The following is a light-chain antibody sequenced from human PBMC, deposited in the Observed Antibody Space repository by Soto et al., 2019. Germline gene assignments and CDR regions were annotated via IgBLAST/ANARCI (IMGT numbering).Light chain of an antibody. J-gene: IGLJ3*02. CDR1: SNDVGRYNF. CDR3: SSYTTVGAWV. Sequence: QPVLTQPASVSGSPGQSITISCTGTSNDVGRYNFVSWYQQHPGTAPKPMIFGVTNRPSGISDRFSGSKSGNTASLTISGLQAEDEADYYCSSYTTVGAWVFGGGTKLTVL. V-gene: IGLV2-14*01. CDR2: GVT.